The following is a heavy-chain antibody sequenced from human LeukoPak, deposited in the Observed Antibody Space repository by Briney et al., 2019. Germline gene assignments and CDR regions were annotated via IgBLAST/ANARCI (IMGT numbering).Heavy chain of an antibody. D-gene: IGHD3-10*01. V-gene: IGHV3-49*04. J-gene: IGHJ4*02. CDR2: IRSKAYGGTT. Sequence: GRSLRLSCKASGFTFGDYALNWVRQAPGKGLEWVGFIRSKAYGGTTEYAASVKGRFTISRDDSKSIAYLQMNSLKTEDTAVYYCTRYRGYFNYWGQGTLVTVSS. CDR1: GFTFGDYA. CDR3: TRYRGYFNY.